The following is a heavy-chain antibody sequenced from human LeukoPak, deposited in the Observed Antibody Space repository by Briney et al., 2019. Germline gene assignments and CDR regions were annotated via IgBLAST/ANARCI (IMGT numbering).Heavy chain of an antibody. CDR2: IRYDGSNK. CDR3: AKVGMVTTTPGYFDY. V-gene: IGHV3-30*02. Sequence: GGSLRVSCAASGFTFSSYGMHWVRQAPGKGLEWVSFIRYDGSNKHYADSVKGRFTISRDNSKNTLYLQMNSLRAEDTAVYYCAKVGMVTTTPGYFDYWGQGTLVSVSS. CDR1: GFTFSSYG. D-gene: IGHD4-17*01. J-gene: IGHJ4*02.